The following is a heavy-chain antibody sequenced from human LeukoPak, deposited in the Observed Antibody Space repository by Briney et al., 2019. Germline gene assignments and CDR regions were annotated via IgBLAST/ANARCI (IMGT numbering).Heavy chain of an antibody. CDR2: VYHSGST. CDR1: GGSIISSTSY. Sequence: SETLSLTCTVSGGSIISSTSYWVWIRQPPGKRLEWIGSVYHSGSTHYNPSLKSRVTISVDTSKNQFSLRLSSVTAADTAVYYCARNGTVTVAGTKSNYFDYWGQGTLVTVSS. V-gene: IGHV4-39*01. D-gene: IGHD6-19*01. J-gene: IGHJ4*02. CDR3: ARNGTVTVAGTKSNYFDY.